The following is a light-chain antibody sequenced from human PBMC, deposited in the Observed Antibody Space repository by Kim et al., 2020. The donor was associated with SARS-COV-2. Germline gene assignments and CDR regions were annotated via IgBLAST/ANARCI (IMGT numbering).Light chain of an antibody. Sequence: VSPGERATLSCRASQSVSSNLAWYQQKPGQAPRLLIYGASTRATGIPARFSGSASGTEFTLTISSLQSEDFALYHCQQYNNWPLTFGGGTKVEIK. CDR3: QQYNNWPLT. CDR1: QSVSSN. CDR2: GAS. V-gene: IGKV3-15*01. J-gene: IGKJ4*01.